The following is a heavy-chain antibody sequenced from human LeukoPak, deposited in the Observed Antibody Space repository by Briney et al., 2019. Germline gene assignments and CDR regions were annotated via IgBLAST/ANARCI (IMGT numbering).Heavy chain of an antibody. V-gene: IGHV5-51*01. Sequence: GESLKISCEGSGYSFTSYWIGWVRQMPGKGLEWMGIIYPGDSDTRYSPSFQGQGTISADKSISTAYLQWSSLKASDTAMYYCARRPHFSSSYMDVWGKGTTVTVSS. J-gene: IGHJ6*03. CDR1: GYSFTSYW. D-gene: IGHD2/OR15-2a*01. CDR2: IYPGDSDT. CDR3: ARRPHFSSSYMDV.